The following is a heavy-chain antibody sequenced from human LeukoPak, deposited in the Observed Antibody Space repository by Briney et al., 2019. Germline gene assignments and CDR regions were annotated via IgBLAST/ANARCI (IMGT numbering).Heavy chain of an antibody. CDR3: AKSGYDRFDY. J-gene: IGHJ4*02. CDR1: GFTFSSSA. CDR2: ISGSGSGGST. D-gene: IGHD5-12*01. V-gene: IGHV3-23*01. Sequence: GGSLRLSCAASGFTFSSSAMSWVRQAPGKGLEWVSNISGSGSGGSTYYADSVKGRFTISRDNSKNTLYLQMNSLRAGDTAVYYCAKSGYDRFDYWGQGTLVTVSS.